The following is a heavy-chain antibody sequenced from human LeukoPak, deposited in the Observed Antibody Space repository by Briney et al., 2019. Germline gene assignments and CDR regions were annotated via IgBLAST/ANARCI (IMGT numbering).Heavy chain of an antibody. CDR3: ARSYHYYDSSGYPDY. CDR1: GFTFSSYS. J-gene: IGHJ4*02. Sequence: PEGSLRLSCAASGFTFSSYSMNWVRQAPGKGLEWVSSISSSSSYIYYADSVKGRFTISRDNAKNSLYLQMNSLRAEDTAVYYCARSYHYYDSSGYPDYWGQGTLVTVSS. V-gene: IGHV3-21*01. D-gene: IGHD3-22*01. CDR2: ISSSSSYI.